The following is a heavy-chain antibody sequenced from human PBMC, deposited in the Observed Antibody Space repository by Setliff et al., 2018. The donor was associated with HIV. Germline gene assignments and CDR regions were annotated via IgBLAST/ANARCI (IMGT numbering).Heavy chain of an antibody. V-gene: IGHV4-39*01. CDR2: IYYSGTT. D-gene: IGHD2-21*02. CDR3: ASRGIVVVTMSMPDEFFVH. CDR1: GGSINSDNYY. Sequence: SETLSLTCSVSGGSINSDNYYWGWIRQAPGKGLEWIGSIYYSGTTYYNPSLRGRVTISVDRSRNQFSLTLNSVTAADTATYYCASRGIVVVTMSMPDEFFVHWGHGALVTSPQ. J-gene: IGHJ1*01.